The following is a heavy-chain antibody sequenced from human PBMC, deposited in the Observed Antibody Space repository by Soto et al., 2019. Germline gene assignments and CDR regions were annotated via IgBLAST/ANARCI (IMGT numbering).Heavy chain of an antibody. J-gene: IGHJ5*02. D-gene: IGHD6-19*01. CDR3: ASGRFPSSGWLGLLDL. CDR1: GGTFSSEA. Sequence: QGQLVQSGAEVKKPGSSVKVACEASGGTFSSEAITWVRQARGQGLERMGGIIPMFETASYAQKCQGRSPMIADESANTGSMELRTLGSEDTSVYYCASGRFPSSGWLGLLDLWGQGTLVTVPS. V-gene: IGHV1-69*12. CDR2: IIPMFETA.